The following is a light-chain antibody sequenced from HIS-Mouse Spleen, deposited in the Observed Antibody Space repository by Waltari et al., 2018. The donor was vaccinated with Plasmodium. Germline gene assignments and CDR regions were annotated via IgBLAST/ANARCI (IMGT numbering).Light chain of an antibody. CDR1: QSVSSY. CDR2: DAS. J-gene: IGKJ4*01. CDR3: QQRRNWPRVLT. V-gene: IGKV3-11*01. Sequence: EIVLTQSPATLSLSPGERATLSCRASQSVSSYLAWYQQKPGQAPRLLIYDASNRATGIPARVRGSGSGTDFTLTISSREPEDDAVYYCQQRRNWPRVLTFGGGTKVEIK.